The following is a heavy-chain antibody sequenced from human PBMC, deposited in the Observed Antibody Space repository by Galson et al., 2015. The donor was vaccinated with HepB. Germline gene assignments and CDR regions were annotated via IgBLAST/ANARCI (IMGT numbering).Heavy chain of an antibody. CDR1: GFIFNSYV. CDR3: AKASYSSSWLSPFDY. D-gene: IGHD6-13*01. J-gene: IGHJ4*02. V-gene: IGHV3-23*01. Sequence: SLRLSCAASGFIFNSYVMSWVRQAPGKGLEWVSGISTGSGDTYYAASVKGRFTISRDSSKNTLYLQMNSLRAEDTAVYYCAKASYSSSWLSPFDYWGQGSLLTVSS. CDR2: ISTGSGDT.